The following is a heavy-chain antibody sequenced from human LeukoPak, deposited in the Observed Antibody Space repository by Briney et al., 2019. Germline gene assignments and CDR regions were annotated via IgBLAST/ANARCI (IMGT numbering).Heavy chain of an antibody. J-gene: IGHJ4*02. D-gene: IGHD6-19*01. CDR2: ISYDGSNK. CDR1: GFTFNTYS. CDR3: ARLKAVAGPHYYFDY. Sequence: GGSLRLSCEASGFTFNTYSMNWARQAPGKGLEWVAVISYDGSNKDYADSVEGRFTISRDDSKNTLFLQMNSLGIDDTAVYYCARLKAVAGPHYYFDYWGQGTLVTVSS. V-gene: IGHV3-30*04.